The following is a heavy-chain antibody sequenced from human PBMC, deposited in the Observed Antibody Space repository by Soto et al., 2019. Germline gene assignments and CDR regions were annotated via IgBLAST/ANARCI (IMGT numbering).Heavy chain of an antibody. Sequence: GGSLRLSCAASGFTFSSYGMHWVRQAPGKGLEWVAVISYDGSNKYYADSVKGRFTISRDNSKNTLYLQMNSLRAEDTAVYYCAKDHDCGGDCYSPEYFQHWGQGTLVTVSS. V-gene: IGHV3-30*18. CDR2: ISYDGSNK. CDR3: AKDHDCGGDCYSPEYFQH. J-gene: IGHJ1*01. D-gene: IGHD2-21*02. CDR1: GFTFSSYG.